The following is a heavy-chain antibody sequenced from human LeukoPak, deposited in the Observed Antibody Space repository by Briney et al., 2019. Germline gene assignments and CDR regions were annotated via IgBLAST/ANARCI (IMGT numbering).Heavy chain of an antibody. CDR1: GFTFSSYA. CDR3: ATPALGRRLYYYDY. D-gene: IGHD3-16*01. CDR2: IRTKSDGETV. V-gene: IGHV3-15*07. Sequence: PGRSLRLSCAASGFTFSSYAMHWVRQAPGKGLEWVGRIRTKSDGETVDYAAPVKGRSTISRDDSKNTLFLQMNSLKTEDTAVYYCATPALGRRLYYYDYWGQGTLVTVSP. J-gene: IGHJ4*02.